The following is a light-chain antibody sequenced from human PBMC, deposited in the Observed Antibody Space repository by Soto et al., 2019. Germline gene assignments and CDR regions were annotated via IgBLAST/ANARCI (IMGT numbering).Light chain of an antibody. CDR2: DAS. J-gene: IGKJ1*01. CDR3: QQLNSYPWT. Sequence: DIQMTQSPSSLSASVGDRVTITCQASQDISNYLNWYQQKPGKAPKLLIYDASNLETGVPSRFSGSGSGTDFTLTISSLQPEDFATYYCQQLNSYPWTFGQGTKVDI. V-gene: IGKV1-33*01. CDR1: QDISNY.